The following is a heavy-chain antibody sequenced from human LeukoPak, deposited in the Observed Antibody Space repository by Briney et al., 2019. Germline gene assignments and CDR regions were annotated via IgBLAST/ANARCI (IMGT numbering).Heavy chain of an antibody. J-gene: IGHJ4*02. D-gene: IGHD3-3*01. CDR3: ARIFGSSNYLDY. CDR2: IYHSGST. Sequence: SETLSLTCAVSGYSITSGYYWAWIRQPPGKGLEWLGSIYHSGSTFYNRPLKSRVTISLDPSKNQFSLNLGSVTAADTALYYCARIFGSSNYLDYWGRGILVIVSS. V-gene: IGHV4-38-2*01. CDR1: GYSITSGYY.